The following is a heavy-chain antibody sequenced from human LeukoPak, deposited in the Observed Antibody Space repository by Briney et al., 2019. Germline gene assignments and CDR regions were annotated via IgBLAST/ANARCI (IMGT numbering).Heavy chain of an antibody. CDR2: INWNGGST. D-gene: IGHD2-15*01. V-gene: IGHV3-20*04. Sequence: GGSLRLSCAASGFTFDDYGMNWVRQAPGKGLEWVSTINWNGGSTGYADSVKGRLTISRDNAKNSLYLQMNSLRAEDTAVYYCARIGSPGLFDYWGQGTLVTVSS. CDR3: ARIGSPGLFDY. CDR1: GFTFDDYG. J-gene: IGHJ4*02.